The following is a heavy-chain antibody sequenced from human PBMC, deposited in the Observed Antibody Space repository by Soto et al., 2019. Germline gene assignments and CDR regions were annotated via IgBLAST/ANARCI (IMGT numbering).Heavy chain of an antibody. D-gene: IGHD2-2*01. CDR2: IYPGDSDT. V-gene: IGHV5-51*01. Sequence: GESLKISCKGSGYSFTSYWIGWVRQMPGKGLEWMGIIYPGDSDTRYSPSFQGQVTISADKSISTAYLQWSSLKASDTAMYYCARAVPAAISPSDAFDIWGQGTMVTVS. CDR3: ARAVPAAISPSDAFDI. CDR1: GYSFTSYW. J-gene: IGHJ3*02.